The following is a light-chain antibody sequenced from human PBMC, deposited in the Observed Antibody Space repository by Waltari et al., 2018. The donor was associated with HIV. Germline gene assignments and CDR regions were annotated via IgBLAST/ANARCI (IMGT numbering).Light chain of an antibody. CDR3: AAWDENLSGRVV. CDR1: SSNIGTKY. Sequence: QSVLTQPPSASGTPGQRVTISCSGSSSNIGTKYIYWYQQLPGTAPKLLIYRNNQRPSGVPDRFSGSKSGTSVFLAISGPRSEDEADYYCAAWDENLSGRVVFGGGTKLTVL. CDR2: RNN. J-gene: IGLJ2*01. V-gene: IGLV1-47*01.